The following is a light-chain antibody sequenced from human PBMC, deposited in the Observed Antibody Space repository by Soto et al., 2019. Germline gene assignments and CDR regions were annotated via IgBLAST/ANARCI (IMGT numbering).Light chain of an antibody. Sequence: EIQMTQSPSSLSASVGDRVTITCRASQSISSYLNWYQQKQGKAPKLLIYAASSLQSGVPSRFSGSVSGTDGTITISSLQKEDGSTYYCQQSYSTTFTFGPGTKVDIK. CDR3: QQSYSTTFT. V-gene: IGKV1-39*01. J-gene: IGKJ3*01. CDR2: AAS. CDR1: QSISSY.